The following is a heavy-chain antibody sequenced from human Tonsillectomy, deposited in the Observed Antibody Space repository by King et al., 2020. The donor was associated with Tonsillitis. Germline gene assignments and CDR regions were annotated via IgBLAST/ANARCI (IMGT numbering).Heavy chain of an antibody. CDR2: ISYDGSNQ. V-gene: IGHV3-30-3*01. J-gene: IGHJ6*02. D-gene: IGHD2-2*01. CDR3: ARNIVVPYGPMYGMDV. CDR1: GFTFSSYA. Sequence: VQLVESGGGVVQPGRSLRLSCAASGFTFSSYAMHWVRQAPGKGLEWVAVISYDGSNQYYADSVKGRFTISRDNSKTTLYLQMNSLRAEDTAVYYCARNIVVPYGPMYGMDVWGQGTTVTVSS.